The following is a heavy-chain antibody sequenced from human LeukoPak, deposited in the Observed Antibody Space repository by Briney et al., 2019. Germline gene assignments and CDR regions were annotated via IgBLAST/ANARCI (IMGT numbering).Heavy chain of an antibody. CDR1: GGSTSSGDYY. CDR3: TRIPTHYYGSGSYYGYFDS. V-gene: IGHV4-31*03. D-gene: IGHD3-10*01. Sequence: SETLSLTCTASGGSTSSGDYYWNWIRQHPGKGLEWIGYMNNRGTSNYNPSLRSRVTISVDTSNNQFSLRLSSVTAADTAVYYCTRIPTHYYGSGSYYGYFDSWGQGTLVTVSS. CDR2: MNNRGTS. J-gene: IGHJ4*02.